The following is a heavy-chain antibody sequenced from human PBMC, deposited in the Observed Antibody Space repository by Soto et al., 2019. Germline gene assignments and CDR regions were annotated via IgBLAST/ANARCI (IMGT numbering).Heavy chain of an antibody. D-gene: IGHD2-2*01. CDR3: ASPADHDAFDI. J-gene: IGHJ3*02. CDR2: INSSSYI. V-gene: IGHV3-21*01. Sequence: GGSLRLSCAASGFTFSSYSMNWVRQAPGKGLEWVSSINSSSYIYYADSVKGRFTISRDNAKNSLYLQMNSLRAEDTAVYYCASPADHDAFDIWGQGTMVTVSS. CDR1: GFTFSSYS.